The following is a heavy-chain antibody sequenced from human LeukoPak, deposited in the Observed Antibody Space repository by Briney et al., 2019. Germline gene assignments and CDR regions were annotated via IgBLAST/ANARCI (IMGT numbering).Heavy chain of an antibody. V-gene: IGHV4-59*01. CDR1: GGSISSYY. CDR3: ARGYYYDSSGYPNFDY. CDR2: IYYRGST. J-gene: IGHJ4*02. Sequence: SETPSLTCTVSGGSISSYYWSWIRQPPGKGLEWIGYIYYRGSTNYNPSFKSRVTISVDTSKNQFPLTLSSVTAADTAVYYCARGYYYDSSGYPNFDYWGQGTLVTVSS. D-gene: IGHD3-22*01.